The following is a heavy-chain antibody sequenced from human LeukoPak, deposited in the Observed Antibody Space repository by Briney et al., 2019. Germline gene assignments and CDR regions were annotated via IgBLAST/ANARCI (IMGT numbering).Heavy chain of an antibody. D-gene: IGHD2-2*01. CDR2: IKHSGIT. CDR3: ARGRTYCSSTSCYSNWFVP. J-gene: IGHJ5*02. V-gene: IGHV4-34*01. CDR1: GVPFNGYY. Sequence: SEALYVTCAGYGVPFNGYYWSWIRQPPGKRLEWIGEIKHSGITYYNPPLMSRLSISVGRSIHQFSLKRSSVTAADTAVYYCARGRTYCSSTSCYSNWFVPWGQGTLVTVSS.